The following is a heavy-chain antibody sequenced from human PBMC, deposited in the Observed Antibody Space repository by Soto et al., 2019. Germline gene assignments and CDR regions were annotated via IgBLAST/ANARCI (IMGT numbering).Heavy chain of an antibody. J-gene: IGHJ5*02. CDR1: VGSFSGYY. V-gene: IGHV4-34*01. D-gene: IGHD3-3*01. CDR3: ARALFRSGSRADP. CDR2: INHSGST. Sequence: SLTCAVYVGSFSGYYWTWIRQPPEKGLEWIGEINHSGSTNYNPSLKSRVTISVDTSKNXXXXXXSXVXAXXXAAYYCARALFRSGSRADPWGQGTLVTVSS.